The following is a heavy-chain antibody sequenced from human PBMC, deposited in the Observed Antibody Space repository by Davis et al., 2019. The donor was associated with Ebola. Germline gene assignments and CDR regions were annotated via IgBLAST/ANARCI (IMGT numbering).Heavy chain of an antibody. V-gene: IGHV3-48*02. CDR1: GFIFTSHS. CDR2: VGLRNGAT. Sequence: GESLKISCAASGFIFTSHSMNWVRQAPGKGLEWLAYVGLRNGATYYADSVEGRFTISRNNAEKSVFLQMNSLTDEDTAVYYCVRDHNWSFDSWGQGTLVIVSS. CDR3: VRDHNWSFDS. J-gene: IGHJ4*02.